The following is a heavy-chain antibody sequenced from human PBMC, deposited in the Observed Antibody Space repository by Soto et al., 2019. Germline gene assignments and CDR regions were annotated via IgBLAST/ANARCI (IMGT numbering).Heavy chain of an antibody. CDR1: GFTFNYYA. CDR3: ATARLGGNFDY. CDR2: ISGTGGST. J-gene: IGHJ4*02. V-gene: IGHV3-23*01. Sequence: EVQVLDSGGGLVQPGGSLRLSCAASGFTFNYYAMNWVRQAPGKGLEWVATISGTGGSTYYADSVKGRFTISRDNSKNTLYLQMNSLRVDDTAVYYCATARLGGNFDYWGQGTQVTVSS.